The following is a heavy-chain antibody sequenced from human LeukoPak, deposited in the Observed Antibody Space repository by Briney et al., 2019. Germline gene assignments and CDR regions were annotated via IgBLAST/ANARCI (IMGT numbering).Heavy chain of an antibody. CDR1: GGTFSSYA. V-gene: IGHV1-69*13. CDR3: ARPMPPYCSGGSCYPRNYYYYGMDV. Sequence: ASVKVSCKASGGTFSSYAISWVRQAPGQGLEWMGGIIPIFGTANYAQKFQGRVTITADESTSTAYMELSSLRSEDTAVYYCARPMPPYCSGGSCYPRNYYYYGMDVWGQGTTVTVSS. D-gene: IGHD2-15*01. CDR2: IIPIFGTA. J-gene: IGHJ6*02.